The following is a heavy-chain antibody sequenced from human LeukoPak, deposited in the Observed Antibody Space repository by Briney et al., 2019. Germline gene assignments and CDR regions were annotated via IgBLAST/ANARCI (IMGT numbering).Heavy chain of an antibody. Sequence: NPSETLSLTCTVSGGSISSSHYYWGWIRQPPGKGLEWIGSIYYTGSTCYNPSLKSRVTISVDTSKNQFSLTLNSVTAADTAVYYCARHSSADYLWGTCRQDFFHYWGQGTLVTVSS. CDR3: ARHSSADYLWGTCRQDFFHY. D-gene: IGHD3-16*02. CDR2: IYYTGST. CDR1: GGSISSSHYY. J-gene: IGHJ4*02. V-gene: IGHV4-39*01.